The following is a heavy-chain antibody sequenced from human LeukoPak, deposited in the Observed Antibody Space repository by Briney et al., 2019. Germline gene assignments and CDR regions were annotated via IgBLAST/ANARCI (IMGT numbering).Heavy chain of an antibody. J-gene: IGHJ6*03. D-gene: IGHD4-23*01. V-gene: IGHV3-7*01. Sequence: GGSLRLSCAASGFTFSSYEMNWVRQAPGKGLEWVANIKQDGSEKYYVDSVKGRFTISRDNAKNSLYLQMNSLRAEDTAVYYCARDSTTVVTGYYYYYMDVWGKGTTVTVSS. CDR1: GFTFSSYE. CDR3: ARDSTTVVTGYYYYYMDV. CDR2: IKQDGSEK.